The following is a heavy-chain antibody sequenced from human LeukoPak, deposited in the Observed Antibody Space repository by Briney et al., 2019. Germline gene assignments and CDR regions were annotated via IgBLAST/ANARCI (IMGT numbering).Heavy chain of an antibody. Sequence: HAGGSLRLSCAASGFTFSSYAMSWVRQAPGKGLEWVSAISGSGGSTYYADSVEGRFTISRDNSKNTLYLQMNSLRAEDTAIYYCAKPLGYCSSTSCHSTYFFEYWGQGTLVTVSS. J-gene: IGHJ4*02. V-gene: IGHV3-23*01. CDR1: GFTFSSYA. D-gene: IGHD2-2*01. CDR3: AKPLGYCSSTSCHSTYFFEY. CDR2: ISGSGGST.